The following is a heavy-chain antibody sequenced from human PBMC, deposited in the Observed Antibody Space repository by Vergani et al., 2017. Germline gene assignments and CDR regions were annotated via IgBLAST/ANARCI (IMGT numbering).Heavy chain of an antibody. CDR2: INPSGGST. Sequence: QVQLVQSGAEVKKPGASVKVSCKASGYTFTSYYMHWVRQAPGQGLEWMGIINPSGGSTSYAQKFQGRVTMTRDTSTSTVYMELSSLRSEDTAVYYCARDSIRGYSYAHIPHWFDPWGQGTLVTVSS. V-gene: IGHV1-46*01. D-gene: IGHD5-18*01. J-gene: IGHJ5*02. CDR1: GYTFTSYY. CDR3: ARDSIRGYSYAHIPHWFDP.